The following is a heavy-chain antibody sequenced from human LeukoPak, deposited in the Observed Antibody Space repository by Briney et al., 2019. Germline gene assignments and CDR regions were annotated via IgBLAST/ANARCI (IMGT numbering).Heavy chain of an antibody. CDR1: GGSFSGYY. J-gene: IGHJ5*02. D-gene: IGHD2-2*01. CDR3: ASQFISSGNIVPAALSFWFDP. V-gene: IGHV4-34*01. CDR2: INHSGST. Sequence: SETLSLTCAVYGGSFSGYYWSWIRQPPGKGLEWIGEINHSGSTNYNPSLKSRVTISVDTSKNQFSLKLSSVTAADTAVYYCASQFISSGNIVPAALSFWFDPWGQGTLVTVSS.